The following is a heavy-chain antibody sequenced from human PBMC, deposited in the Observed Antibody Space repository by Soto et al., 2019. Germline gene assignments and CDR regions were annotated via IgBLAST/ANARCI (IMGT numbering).Heavy chain of an antibody. J-gene: IGHJ6*02. D-gene: IGHD6-13*01. CDR3: ARRGIAAAPYRLAV. V-gene: IGHV4-39*01. CDR1: GGSISSSSYY. Sequence: SETLSLTCTVSGGSISSSSYYWGWIRQPPGKGLEWIGSIYYSGSTYYNPSLKSRVTISVDTSKNQFSLKLSSVTAADTAVYYCARRGIAAAPYRLAVWGQGTTVTVSS. CDR2: IYYSGST.